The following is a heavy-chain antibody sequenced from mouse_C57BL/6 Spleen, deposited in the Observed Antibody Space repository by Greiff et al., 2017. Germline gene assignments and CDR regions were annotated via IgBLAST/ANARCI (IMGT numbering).Heavy chain of an antibody. CDR3: ARFLYDYVEGYYAMDY. CDR1: GYTFTDYY. J-gene: IGHJ4*01. CDR2: INPYNGGT. V-gene: IGHV1-19*01. D-gene: IGHD2-4*01. Sequence: VQLQQSGPVLVKPGASVKMSCKASGYTFTDYYMNWVKQSHGKSLEWIGVINPYNGGTSYNQKFKGKATLTVDKSSSTAYMELNSLTSEDSAVYYGARFLYDYVEGYYAMDYWGQGTSVTVSS.